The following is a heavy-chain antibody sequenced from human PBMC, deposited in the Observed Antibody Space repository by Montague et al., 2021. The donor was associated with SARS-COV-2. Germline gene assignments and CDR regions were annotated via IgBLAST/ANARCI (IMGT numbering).Heavy chain of an antibody. CDR3: ARGRGSYIDY. CDR1: GFTFTSYS. J-gene: IGHJ4*02. D-gene: IGHD1-26*01. CDR2: ISTSSDII. Sequence: SLRLSFSASGFTFTSYSMSWVRQAPGAGLEWVSFISTSSDIIIYRDSVKGRFTISRDNAKNSVYLQMNSLRDEDTALYYCARGRGSYIDYWGQGTLVSVSS. V-gene: IGHV3-48*02.